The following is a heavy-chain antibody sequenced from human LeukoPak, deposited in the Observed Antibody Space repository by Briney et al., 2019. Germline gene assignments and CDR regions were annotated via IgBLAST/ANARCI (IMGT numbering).Heavy chain of an antibody. CDR3: AKGERPRLRGSPVDY. Sequence: GGSLRLSCAASGFTFSSYAMSWVRQAPGKGLEWVSAISGSGGSTYYADSVKGRFTISRDNSKNTLYLQMNSLRAEDTAVYYCAKGERPRLRGSPVDYWGQGTLVTVSS. V-gene: IGHV3-23*01. D-gene: IGHD6-6*01. CDR1: GFTFSSYA. J-gene: IGHJ4*02. CDR2: ISGSGGST.